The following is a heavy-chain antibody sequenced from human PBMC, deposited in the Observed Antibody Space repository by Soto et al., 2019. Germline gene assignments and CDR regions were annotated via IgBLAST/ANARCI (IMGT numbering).Heavy chain of an antibody. Sequence: ASVKVSCKASGGTFSSYAISWVRQAPGQGLEWMGGIIPIFGTANYAQKFQGRVTITADESTSTAYMELSSLRSEDSFFYYCGGRGGIYSFCGQGSLDIGS. CDR1: GGTFSSYA. D-gene: IGHD1-20*01. CDR3: GGRGGIYSF. V-gene: IGHV1-69*13. J-gene: IGHJ4*02. CDR2: IIPIFGTA.